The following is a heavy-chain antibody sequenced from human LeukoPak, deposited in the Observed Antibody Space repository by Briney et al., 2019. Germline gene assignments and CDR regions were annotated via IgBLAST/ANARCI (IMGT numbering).Heavy chain of an antibody. V-gene: IGHV4-31*03. CDR1: GGSISSGGYY. J-gene: IGHJ4*02. CDR2: IYYSGST. Sequence: PSETLSLTCTVSGGSISSGGYYWSWIRQHPGKGLEWIGYIYYSGSTYYNPSLKSRVTISVDTSKNQFSLKLSSVTAADTAVYYCARVYDYGDGRLIDYWGQGTLVTVSS. D-gene: IGHD4-17*01. CDR3: ARVYDYGDGRLIDY.